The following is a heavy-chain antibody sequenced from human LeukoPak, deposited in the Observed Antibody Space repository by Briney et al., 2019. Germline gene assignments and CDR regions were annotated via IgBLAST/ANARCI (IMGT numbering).Heavy chain of an antibody. D-gene: IGHD6-13*01. CDR2: IKQDGSDK. CDR1: GFTFSSYA. J-gene: IGHJ4*02. CDR3: AIIPRAAAGPSARSPFHY. V-gene: IGHV3-7*01. Sequence: RPGGSLRLSCAASGFTFSSYAMSWVRQAPGKGLEWVANIKQDGSDKYYVDSVKGRFTISRDNAKNSLYLQMNSLRAEDTAVYYCAIIPRAAAGPSARSPFHYWGQGALVTVSS.